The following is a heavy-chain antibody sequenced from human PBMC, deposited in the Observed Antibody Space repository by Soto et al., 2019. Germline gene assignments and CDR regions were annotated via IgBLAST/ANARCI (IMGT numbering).Heavy chain of an antibody. V-gene: IGHV1-24*01. Sequence: ASAKVSCKVSGYTLTEFSMHWVRQAPGNGHEWMGGFDAEDGETIYSQKFQVRVTMTEDTSTDTAYMELSSLVSEDTAVYYCSARPGFYYDISGYCFDYWGQGTRVTVSS. CDR3: SARPGFYYDISGYCFDY. CDR2: FDAEDGET. CDR1: GYTLTEFS. D-gene: IGHD3-22*01. J-gene: IGHJ4*02.